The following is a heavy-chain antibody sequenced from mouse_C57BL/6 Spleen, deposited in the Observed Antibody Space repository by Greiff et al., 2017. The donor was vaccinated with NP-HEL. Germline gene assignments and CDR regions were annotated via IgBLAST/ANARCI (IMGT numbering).Heavy chain of an antibody. Sequence: QVQLQQPGTELVKPGASVKLSCKASGYTFTSYWMHWVKQRPGQGLEWIGNINPSNGGTNYNEKFKSKATLTVDKSSSTAYMQLSSLTSEDSAVYYCAREERDGNYEYYYAMDYWGQGTSVTVSS. D-gene: IGHD2-1*01. J-gene: IGHJ4*01. CDR3: AREERDGNYEYYYAMDY. V-gene: IGHV1-53*01. CDR1: GYTFTSYW. CDR2: INPSNGGT.